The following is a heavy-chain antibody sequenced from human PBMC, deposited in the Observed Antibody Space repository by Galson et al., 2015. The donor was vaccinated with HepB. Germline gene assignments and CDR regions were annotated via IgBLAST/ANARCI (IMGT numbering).Heavy chain of an antibody. CDR3: ARGLVGAIGRRAADY. D-gene: IGHD1-26*01. CDR2: INPSGGST. V-gene: IGHV1-46*01. CDR1: GYTFTSYY. J-gene: IGHJ4*02. Sequence: SVKVSCKASGYTFTSYYMHWVRQAPGQGLEWMGIINPSGGSTSYAQKFQGRVTMTRDTSTSTVYMELSSLRSEDTAVYYCARGLVGAIGRRAADYWGQGTLVTVSS.